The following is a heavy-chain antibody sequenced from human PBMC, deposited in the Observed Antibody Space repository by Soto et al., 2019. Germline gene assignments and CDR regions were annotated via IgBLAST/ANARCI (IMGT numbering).Heavy chain of an antibody. Sequence: PSETLSLTCTVSGGSISSGGYYWSWIRQHPGKGLEWIGYIYYSGSTYYNPSLKSRVTISVDTSKNQFSLKLSSVTAADTAVYYCARGDVNSGSYREENAFDIWGQGTMVTVSS. CDR3: ARGDVNSGSYREENAFDI. V-gene: IGHV4-31*02. CDR2: IYYSGST. J-gene: IGHJ3*02. CDR1: GGSISSGGYY. D-gene: IGHD1-26*01.